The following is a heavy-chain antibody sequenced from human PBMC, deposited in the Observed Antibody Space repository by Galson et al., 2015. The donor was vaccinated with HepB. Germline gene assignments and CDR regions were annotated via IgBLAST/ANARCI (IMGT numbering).Heavy chain of an antibody. CDR1: GYTFTSYG. Sequence: SVKVSCKASGYTFTSYGISWVRQAPGQGLEWMGWISVHTGNINYIQKLQGRVTMTTDTSTSTAYMDLRSLRSDDTAVYYCARDLMASYSDYYGMDVWGQGTTVTVSS. V-gene: IGHV1-18*04. CDR2: ISVHTGNI. CDR3: ARDLMASYSDYYGMDV. D-gene: IGHD2-21*01. J-gene: IGHJ6*02.